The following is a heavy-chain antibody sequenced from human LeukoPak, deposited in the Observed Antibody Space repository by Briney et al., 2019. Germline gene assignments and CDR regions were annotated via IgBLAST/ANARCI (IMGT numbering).Heavy chain of an antibody. CDR3: ARDLDSSGWSGSY. CDR2: IHYIGST. D-gene: IGHD6-19*01. J-gene: IGHJ4*02. CDR1: GGSISRGSYY. Sequence: PSETLSLTCTVSGGSISRGSYYWAWIRQPPGKGLEWIGNIHYIGSTYYNPSLKGRVTISVDKSKNQFSLKLNSVTAADTAVYYCARDLDSSGWSGSYWGQGTLVTVSS. V-gene: IGHV4-39*07.